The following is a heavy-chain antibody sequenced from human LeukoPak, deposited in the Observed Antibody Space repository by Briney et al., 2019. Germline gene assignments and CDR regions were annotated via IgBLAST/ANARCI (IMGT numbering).Heavy chain of an antibody. J-gene: IGHJ6*02. Sequence: GGSLRLSCAASGFTFSSYWMSWVRQAPGKGLEWVANIKQDGSEKYYVDSVKGRFTISRDNAKNSLYLQMNSLRAEDTAVYYCARDASRDYDFWSGYYSYYYGMDVWGQGTTVTVSS. CDR3: ARDASRDYDFWSGYYSYYYGMDV. CDR2: IKQDGSEK. V-gene: IGHV3-7*01. D-gene: IGHD3-3*01. CDR1: GFTFSSYW.